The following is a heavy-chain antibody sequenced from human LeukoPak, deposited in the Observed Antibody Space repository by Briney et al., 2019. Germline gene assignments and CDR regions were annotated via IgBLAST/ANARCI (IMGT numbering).Heavy chain of an antibody. CDR3: ARAPEVDLYYFDY. Sequence: SETLSLTCAVYGGSFSGYYWSWIRQPPGKGLEWIGYIYYSGSTNYNPSLKSRVTISVDTSKNQFSLKLSSVTAADTAVYYCARAPEVDLYYFDYWGQGTLVTVSS. V-gene: IGHV4-59*01. CDR1: GGSFSGYY. CDR2: IYYSGST. D-gene: IGHD2-15*01. J-gene: IGHJ4*02.